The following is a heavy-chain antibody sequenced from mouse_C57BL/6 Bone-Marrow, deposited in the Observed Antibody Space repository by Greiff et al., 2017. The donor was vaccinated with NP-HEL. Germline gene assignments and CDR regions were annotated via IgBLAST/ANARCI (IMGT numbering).Heavy chain of an antibody. J-gene: IGHJ2*01. CDR3: ARWITTVVATDFDY. Sequence: QVQLQQSGAELARPGASVKLSCKASGYTFTSYGISWVKQRTGQGLEWIGEIYPRSGNTYYNEKFKGKATLTADKSSSTAYVWLRSLTSEDSAVYFCARWITTVVATDFDYWGQGTTLTVSS. CDR2: IYPRSGNT. V-gene: IGHV1-81*01. D-gene: IGHD1-1*01. CDR1: GYTFTSYG.